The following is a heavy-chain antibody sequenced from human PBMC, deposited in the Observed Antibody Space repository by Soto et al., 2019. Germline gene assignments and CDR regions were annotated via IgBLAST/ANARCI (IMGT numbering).Heavy chain of an antibody. V-gene: IGHV5-51*01. CDR1: GYRFSSFW. CDR3: ARLHPFYYFDV. Sequence: GESLKISCKISGYRFSSFWIAWVRQKPGKGLEWMGIIYPGDATTIYSPSFQGRLTISVDMSISTAHLQWYDLKASDTATYYCARLHPFYYFDVWGQGTLVTVSS. CDR2: IYPGDATT. J-gene: IGHJ4*02.